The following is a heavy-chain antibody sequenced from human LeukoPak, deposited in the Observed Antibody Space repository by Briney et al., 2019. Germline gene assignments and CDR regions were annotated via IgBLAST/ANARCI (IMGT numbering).Heavy chain of an antibody. CDR2: ISDSGDST. Sequence: PGGSVRLCCAASGFTFSSFNMNWVRQAPGKGLEWVSAISDSGDSTYYADSVKGRFTISRDNSKNTLYLQMNSLRAEDTAVYYCAKDLTAGGIGYRTNAFHIWGQGTMVTVSS. CDR3: AKDLTAGGIGYRTNAFHI. V-gene: IGHV3-23*01. CDR1: GFTFSSFN. D-gene: IGHD3-22*01. J-gene: IGHJ3*02.